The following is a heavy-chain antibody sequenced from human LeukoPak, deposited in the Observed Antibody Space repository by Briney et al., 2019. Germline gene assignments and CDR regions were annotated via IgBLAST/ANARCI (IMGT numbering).Heavy chain of an antibody. CDR1: GFTFDDYA. D-gene: IGHD3-22*01. V-gene: IGHV3-9*01. Sequence: PGRSLRIPCAASGFTFDDYAMHWVRQAPGKGLEWVSGISWNSGSIGYADSVKGRFTISRDNAKNSLYLQMNSLRAEDTALYYCAADSSGYHLTDYWGQGTLVTVSS. CDR3: AADSSGYHLTDY. J-gene: IGHJ4*02. CDR2: ISWNSGSI.